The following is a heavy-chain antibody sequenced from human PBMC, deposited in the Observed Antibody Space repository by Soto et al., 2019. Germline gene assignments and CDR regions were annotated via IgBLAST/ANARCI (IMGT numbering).Heavy chain of an antibody. D-gene: IGHD5-18*01. V-gene: IGHV1-69*13. CDR2: IIPIFDTT. Sequence: ASVKVSCKASVGTFSSYAISWVRQAPGQGLEWMGGIIPIFDTTNYAQKFQGRVTIVADEYTNTAYMELTSLRSEDTAVYYCSRGDTATFAFDHWGQGSLVTVSS. CDR3: SRGDTATFAFDH. J-gene: IGHJ4*02. CDR1: VGTFSSYA.